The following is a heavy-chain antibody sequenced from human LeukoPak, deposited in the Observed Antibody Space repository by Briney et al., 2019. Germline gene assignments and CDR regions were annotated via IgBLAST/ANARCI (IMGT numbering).Heavy chain of an antibody. CDR3: ARAQYCSGGSCPLAEYFQH. J-gene: IGHJ1*01. V-gene: IGHV3-21*01. Sequence: GGSLRLSCAASGFTFSSYSTNWVRQAPGKGLEWVSSISSSSSYIYYADSVKGRFTISRDNAKNSLYLQMNSLRVEDTAVYYCARAQYCSGGSCPLAEYFQHWGQGTLVTVSS. D-gene: IGHD2-15*01. CDR1: GFTFSSYS. CDR2: ISSSSSYI.